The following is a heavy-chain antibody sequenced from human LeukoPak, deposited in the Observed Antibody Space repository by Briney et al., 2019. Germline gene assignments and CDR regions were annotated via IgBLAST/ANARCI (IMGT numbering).Heavy chain of an antibody. CDR2: IYYSGST. CDR1: GGSFSGYY. V-gene: IGHV4-34*01. D-gene: IGHD3-10*01. Sequence: ASETLSLTCAVYGGSFSGYYWSWVRQPPGKGLEWLGSIYYSGSTYYNPSLKSRVTISVDTSKNQFSLKLSAVTAADTAVYYCARDYGSGSYLRWFDPWGQGTLVTVSS. CDR3: ARDYGSGSYLRWFDP. J-gene: IGHJ5*02.